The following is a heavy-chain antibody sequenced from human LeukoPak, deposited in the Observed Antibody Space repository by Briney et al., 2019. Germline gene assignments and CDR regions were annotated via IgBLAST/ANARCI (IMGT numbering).Heavy chain of an antibody. J-gene: IGHJ4*02. CDR1: GFTFDDYT. CDR2: ISWDGGST. D-gene: IGHD3-22*01. Sequence: GGSLRLSCAASGFTFDDYTMHWVRQAPGKGLEWVSLISWDGGSTYYADSVKGRFTISRDNSKNTLYLQMNSLRAEDTAVYYCAKDQYSNYYDSSGYYGSPIDYWGQGTLVTVSS. CDR3: AKDQYSNYYDSSGYYGSPIDY. V-gene: IGHV3-43*01.